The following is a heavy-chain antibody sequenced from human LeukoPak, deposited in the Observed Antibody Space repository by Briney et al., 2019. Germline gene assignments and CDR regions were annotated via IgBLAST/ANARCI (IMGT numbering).Heavy chain of an antibody. J-gene: IGHJ4*02. CDR3: ASGDSSGTFDY. CDR2: INHSGST. CDR1: GGSFSGYY. D-gene: IGHD6-19*01. V-gene: IGHV4-34*01. Sequence: PSETLSLTCAVYGGSFSGYYWSWIRQPPGKGLEWIGEINHSGSTNYNPSLKSRATISVDTSKNQFSLKLSSVTAADTAVYYCASGDSSGTFDYWGQGTLVTVSS.